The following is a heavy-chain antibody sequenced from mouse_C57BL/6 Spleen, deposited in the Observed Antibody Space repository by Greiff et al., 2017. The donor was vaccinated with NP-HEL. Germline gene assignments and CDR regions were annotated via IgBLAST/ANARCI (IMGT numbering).Heavy chain of an antibody. J-gene: IGHJ2*01. Sequence: QVQLKESGPELVKPGASVKISCKASGYAFSSSWMNWVKQRPGKGLEWIGRIYPGDGDTNYNGKFKGKATLTADKSSSTAYMQLSSLTSEDSAVYFGARGHYYGTLYYFDYWGQGTTLTVSS. CDR2: IYPGDGDT. CDR3: ARGHYYGTLYYFDY. CDR1: GYAFSSSW. V-gene: IGHV1-82*01. D-gene: IGHD1-1*01.